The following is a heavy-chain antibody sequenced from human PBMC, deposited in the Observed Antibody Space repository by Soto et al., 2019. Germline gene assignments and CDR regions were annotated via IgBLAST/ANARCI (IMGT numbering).Heavy chain of an antibody. J-gene: IGHJ4*02. D-gene: IGHD2-2*01. V-gene: IGHV4-31*03. Sequence: PSETLALTCTVSAGSISSGGYYWSWIRQHPGKGLEWIGYIYYSGSTYYNPSLKSRVTISVDTSKNQFSLKLSSVTAADTAVYYCARGPSRPTGYFDYWGQGTLVTVSS. CDR1: AGSISSGGYY. CDR3: ARGPSRPTGYFDY. CDR2: IYYSGST.